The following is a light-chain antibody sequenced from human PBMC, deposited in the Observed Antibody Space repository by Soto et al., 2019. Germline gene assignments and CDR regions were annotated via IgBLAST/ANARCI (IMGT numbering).Light chain of an antibody. Sequence: DTQMTQSPSSLSASVGDRVAITCRASHIINTYLNWYQQRPGKAPRLLTYSASSVQGGVPSRFSGSGPGTYFTLPMRSPQTPDFETYSCQLSDSSHTVGQGTRLETK. J-gene: IGKJ5*01. CDR1: HIINTY. CDR2: SAS. V-gene: IGKV1-39*01. CDR3: QLSDSSHT.